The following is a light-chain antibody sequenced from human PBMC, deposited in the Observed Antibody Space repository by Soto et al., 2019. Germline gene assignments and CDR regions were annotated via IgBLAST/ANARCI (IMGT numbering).Light chain of an antibody. V-gene: IGLV2-8*01. CDR2: EVS. J-gene: IGLJ2*01. CDR3: SLYAGTHSVV. Sequence: QSALTQPPSASGSPGQSVAISCTGTSSDIGAYKFVSWYQQHPGKAPKLIIYEVSIRPSGVPDRFSGSKSGNTASLTVSGLLAEDEADYYCSLYAGTHSVVFGGGTKVNVL. CDR1: SSDIGAYKF.